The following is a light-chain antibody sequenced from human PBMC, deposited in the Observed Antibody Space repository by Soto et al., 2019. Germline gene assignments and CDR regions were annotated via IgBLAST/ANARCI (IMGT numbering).Light chain of an antibody. CDR3: QQANSFPFT. Sequence: DIQMTQSPSSVSASVGDRVTITCRASQSISSWLAWYQQKPGKAPKLLIYSASSLQTGVPARFSGSGSGTDFTLTISSLQPEDFATYYCQQANSFPFTFGPGTKVDIK. V-gene: IGKV1-12*01. CDR2: SAS. J-gene: IGKJ3*01. CDR1: QSISSW.